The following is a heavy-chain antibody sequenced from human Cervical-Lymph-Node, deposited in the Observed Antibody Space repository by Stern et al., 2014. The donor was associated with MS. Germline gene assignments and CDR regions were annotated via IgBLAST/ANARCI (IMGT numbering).Heavy chain of an antibody. D-gene: IGHD6-19*01. Sequence: QLQLQESGPGLVKPSETLSLTCTVSGGSIGRSSYYWGWIRQPPGKGLEWIGNIFYTGSTFYDPSPKSRVTITVGTSNNHFSLKLNSVTAADTAVYYCARGAGVFDSWGQGTLVTVSP. CDR1: GGSIGRSSYY. CDR2: IFYTGST. CDR3: ARGAGVFDS. J-gene: IGHJ4*02. V-gene: IGHV4-39*02.